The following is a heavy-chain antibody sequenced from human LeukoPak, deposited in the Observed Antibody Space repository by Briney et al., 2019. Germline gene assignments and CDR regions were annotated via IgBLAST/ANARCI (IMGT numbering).Heavy chain of an antibody. Sequence: ASVKVSCKASGGTFSSYAISWVRQAPGRGLEWMGGIIPILGTANYAQKFQGRVTITADESTSTAYMELSSLRSEDTAVYYCARDRKGYYYGMDVWGKGTTVTVSS. V-gene: IGHV1-69*13. CDR3: ARDRKGYYYGMDV. J-gene: IGHJ6*04. CDR1: GGTFSSYA. CDR2: IIPILGTA.